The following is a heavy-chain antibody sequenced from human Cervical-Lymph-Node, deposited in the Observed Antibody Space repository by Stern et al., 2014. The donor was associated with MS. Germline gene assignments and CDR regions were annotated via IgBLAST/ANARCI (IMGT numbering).Heavy chain of an antibody. Sequence: VQLVESGAEVKKPGASVKASCKASGYTFTTYGISWVRQAPGQGLEWMGWLSASHGNTNHAQNFQGRVTMTTDTSTSTAYMELRSLRSDDTAVYFCARDLEGFWSAYYATSRNYDYYYGMDVWGQGTTVTVSS. CDR2: LSASHGNT. CDR3: ARDLEGFWSAYYATSRNYDYYYGMDV. CDR1: GYTFTTYG. D-gene: IGHD3-3*01. J-gene: IGHJ6*02. V-gene: IGHV1-18*01.